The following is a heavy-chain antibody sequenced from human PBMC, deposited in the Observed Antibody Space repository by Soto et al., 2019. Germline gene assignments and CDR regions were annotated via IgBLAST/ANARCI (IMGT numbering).Heavy chain of an antibody. V-gene: IGHV3-7*03. CDR3: ARGLYTGSPHFFF. Sequence: SLRLSCAVSGFTFSSFCMNRVRQAPGKGLEWVSNISGDGSEKNYVDSVKGRFTVSRDSAKRSLYLQMNSLRAEDTAVYYCARGLYTGSPHFFFWGQGTLVTVSS. CDR2: ISGDGSEK. J-gene: IGHJ1*01. D-gene: IGHD1-26*01. CDR1: GFTFSSFC.